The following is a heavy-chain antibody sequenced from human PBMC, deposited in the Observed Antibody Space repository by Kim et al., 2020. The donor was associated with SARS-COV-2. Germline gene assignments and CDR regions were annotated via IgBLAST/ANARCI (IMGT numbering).Heavy chain of an antibody. J-gene: IGHJ6*02. Sequence: YADSMEGRFTVSRDNAKNSLYLQMNSLRLEDTALYYCAKDRGAYYYAMDVWGPGTTVTVSS. V-gene: IGHV3-9*01. CDR3: AKDRGAYYYAMDV.